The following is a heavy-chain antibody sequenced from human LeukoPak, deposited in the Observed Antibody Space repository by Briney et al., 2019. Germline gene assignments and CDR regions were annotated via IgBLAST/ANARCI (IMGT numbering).Heavy chain of an antibody. D-gene: IGHD6-19*01. CDR3: AKIERWLVHGFDL. V-gene: IGHV3-23*01. CDR2: ISGNGGST. J-gene: IGHJ2*01. CDR1: GFTFSSYA. Sequence: GGSLRLSCAASGFTFSSYAMNWVRRAPGKGLEWVASISGNGGSTYYADSAKGRFTISRDNSRNAVFLQMISPRDDDTAIYYCAKIERWLVHGFDLWGRGTLVTVSS.